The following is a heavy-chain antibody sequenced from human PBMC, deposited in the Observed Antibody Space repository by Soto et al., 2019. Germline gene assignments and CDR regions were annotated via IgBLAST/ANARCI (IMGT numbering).Heavy chain of an antibody. Sequence: GGSLRLSCVGTGFTFSDDGMVWVRQAPGEGLEWLTTISFDGRNEHYADSVKGRFTVSRDNSKNTLYLQMDSLGSEDTSVYYCTRGGTPYFDYWGQGTLVTVSS. D-gene: IGHD1-1*01. CDR1: GFTFSDDG. J-gene: IGHJ4*02. CDR2: ISFDGRNE. V-gene: IGHV3-30*04. CDR3: TRGGTPYFDY.